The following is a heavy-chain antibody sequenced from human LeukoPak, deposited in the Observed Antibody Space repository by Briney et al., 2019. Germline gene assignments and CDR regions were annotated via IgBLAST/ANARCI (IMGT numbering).Heavy chain of an antibody. J-gene: IGHJ5*02. Sequence: SETLSLTCAVYGGSFSGYYWSWIRQPPGKGLEWIGYIYYSGSTNYNPSLKSRVTISVDTSKNQFSLKLSSVTAADTAVYYCARVKGSGWYRGNNWFDPWGQGTLVTVSS. V-gene: IGHV4-59*01. CDR2: IYYSGST. CDR1: GGSFSGYY. D-gene: IGHD6-19*01. CDR3: ARVKGSGWYRGNNWFDP.